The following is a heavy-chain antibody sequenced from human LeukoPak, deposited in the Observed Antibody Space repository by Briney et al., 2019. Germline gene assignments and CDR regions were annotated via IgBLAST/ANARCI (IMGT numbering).Heavy chain of an antibody. D-gene: IGHD2-21*01. CDR1: GYSFTSYW. Sequence: GESLKISCKGSGYSFTSYWIGWVRQMPGKGLEWMGIIYPGDSDTRYSPSFQGQVTISADKSISTAYLQWSSLKTSDTAMYYCARHLVYCGVDCLDAFDIWGQGTMVTVSS. V-gene: IGHV5-51*01. CDR2: IYPGDSDT. CDR3: ARHLVYCGVDCLDAFDI. J-gene: IGHJ3*02.